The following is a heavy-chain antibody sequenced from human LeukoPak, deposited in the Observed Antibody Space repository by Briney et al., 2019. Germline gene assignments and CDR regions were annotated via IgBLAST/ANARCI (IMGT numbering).Heavy chain of an antibody. CDR2: IYHSGST. J-gene: IGHJ4*02. V-gene: IGHV4-38-2*01. D-gene: IGHD3-16*01. CDR3: ASTPWGD. CDR1: GYSISSGYY. Sequence: PSETLSLTCAVSGYSISSGYYWGWIRQPPGKGLEWIGSIYHSGSTYYNPSLKSRVTLSVDTSKNQFSLKLSSVTAADTAVYYCASTPWGDWGQGTLVTVSS.